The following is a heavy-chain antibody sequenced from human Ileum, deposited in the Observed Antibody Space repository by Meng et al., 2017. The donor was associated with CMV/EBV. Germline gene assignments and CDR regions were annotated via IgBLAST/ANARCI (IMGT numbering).Heavy chain of an antibody. J-gene: IGHJ4*02. CDR1: GYTFTAYY. CDR2: MYPDTGGT. V-gene: IGHV1-2*02. CDR3: ASVYYNNYDPFDY. D-gene: IGHD3-16*01. Sequence: ASVKVSCKASGYTFTAYYIHWVRQAPGQGLEWLGWMYPDTGGTKYAQNFQGRVTMTRDTSISTAYMELSSLRSDDTAVYFCASVYYNNYDPFDYWGQGTLVTVSS.